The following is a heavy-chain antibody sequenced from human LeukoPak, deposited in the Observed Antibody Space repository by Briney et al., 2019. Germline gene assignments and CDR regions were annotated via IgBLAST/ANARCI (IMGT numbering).Heavy chain of an antibody. CDR1: GFTFSSYA. D-gene: IGHD6-13*01. J-gene: IGHJ4*02. CDR3: AREPLGSSWYYSDY. V-gene: IGHV3-30*04. CDR2: ISHDGSNK. Sequence: GWSLRLSCAASGFTFSSYALHWVRQAPGKGLEWVAVISHDGSNKYYADSVKGRFTISRDNSENTLYLQMNSLRDEDTAMFYCAREPLGSSWYYSDYWGQGTLVTVSS.